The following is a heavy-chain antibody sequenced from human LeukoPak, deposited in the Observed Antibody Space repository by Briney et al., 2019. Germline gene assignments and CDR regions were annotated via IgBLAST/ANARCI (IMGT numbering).Heavy chain of an antibody. CDR3: VRDFAFGFCNTTTCRYPFDS. CDR1: GVSFRVYN. D-gene: IGHD3-16*01. CDR2: MSTSSTYI. J-gene: IGHJ4*02. Sequence: GGSLRLSPAPSGVSFRVYNMNCVRPAPGKGLERVSSMSTSSTYIYCADSIKGRVAMYRDDARSLLYLQMDSLRAEDTAVYYCVRDFAFGFCNTTTCRYPFDSWGQGTLVTVSS. V-gene: IGHV3-21*06.